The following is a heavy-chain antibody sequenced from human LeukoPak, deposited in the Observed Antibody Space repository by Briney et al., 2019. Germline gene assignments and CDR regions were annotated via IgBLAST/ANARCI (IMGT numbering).Heavy chain of an antibody. CDR3: ARVSVVPAAKPSYYYYMDV. Sequence: GASVKVSCKASGYTFTSYGISWVRQAPGQGLEWMGWISAYNGNTNYAQKLQGRVTMTTDTSTSTVYMELRSLRSDDTAVYYCARVSVVPAAKPSYYYYMDVWGKGTTVTVSS. CDR2: ISAYNGNT. V-gene: IGHV1-18*01. J-gene: IGHJ6*03. D-gene: IGHD2-2*02. CDR1: GYTFTSYG.